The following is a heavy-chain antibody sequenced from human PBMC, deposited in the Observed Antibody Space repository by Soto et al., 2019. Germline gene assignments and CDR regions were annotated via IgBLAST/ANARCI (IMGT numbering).Heavy chain of an antibody. CDR1: GFTFSSYA. J-gene: IGHJ4*02. D-gene: IGHD6-19*01. V-gene: IGHV3-30-3*01. Sequence: GGSLRLSCAASGFTFSSYAMHWVRQAPGKGLEWVAVISYDGSNKYYADSVKGRFTISRDNSKNTLYLQMNSLRAEDTAVYYCARGKVVGGQWLPYVDYWGQGTLVTVSS. CDR2: ISYDGSNK. CDR3: ARGKVVGGQWLPYVDY.